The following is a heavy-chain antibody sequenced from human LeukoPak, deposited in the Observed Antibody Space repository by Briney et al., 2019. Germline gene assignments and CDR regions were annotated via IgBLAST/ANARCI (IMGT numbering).Heavy chain of an antibody. CDR3: ARDLIVVVPAAASRWFDP. Sequence: PSETLSLTCTVSGGSISSSSYYWGWIRQPPGKGLEWIGSIYYSGSTYYNPSLKSRVTISVDTSKNQFSLKLSSVTAADTAVYYCARDLIVVVPAAASRWFDPWGQGTLVTVSS. D-gene: IGHD2-2*01. J-gene: IGHJ5*02. V-gene: IGHV4-39*07. CDR2: IYYSGST. CDR1: GGSISSSSYY.